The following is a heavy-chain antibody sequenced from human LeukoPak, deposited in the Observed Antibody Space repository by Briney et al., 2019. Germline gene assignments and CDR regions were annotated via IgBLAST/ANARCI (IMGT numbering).Heavy chain of an antibody. CDR1: GGSISSSSYY. Sequence: SETLSLTCTVSGGSISSSSYYWGWIRQPPGKGLEWIGSIYYSGSTYYNPSLKSRVTISVDTSKNQFSLELSSVTAADTAVYYCAREGRGYSYGYEVDYWGQGTLVTVSS. CDR3: AREGRGYSYGYEVDY. J-gene: IGHJ4*02. D-gene: IGHD5-18*01. CDR2: IYYSGST. V-gene: IGHV4-39*07.